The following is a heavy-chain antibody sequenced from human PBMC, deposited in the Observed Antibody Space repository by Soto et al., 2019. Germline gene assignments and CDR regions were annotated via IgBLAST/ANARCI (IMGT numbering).Heavy chain of an antibody. D-gene: IGHD6-25*01. CDR3: ARRRSTTGWFDP. Sequence: QLQLQEPGPGLVKPSETLSLTCTVSGGSISSSSYYWGWIRQPPGKGLEWIGNIYYSGSTYYNPSLKSRVTMSVDTSQNQFSLKLSSVTAADTAVYYCARRRSTTGWFDPWGQGTLVTVSS. J-gene: IGHJ5*02. V-gene: IGHV4-39*01. CDR1: GGSISSSSYY. CDR2: IYYSGST.